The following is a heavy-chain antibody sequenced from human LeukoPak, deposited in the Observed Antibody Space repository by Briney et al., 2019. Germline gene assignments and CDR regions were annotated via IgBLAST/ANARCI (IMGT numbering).Heavy chain of an antibody. Sequence: SGPVLVKPTETLTLTCTVSGFSLSNARMGVSWLRQPPGKALEWLEHIFSNDEKSYRTTLKSRLTISKDTSKSQVVLIMTNMDPVDTATYYSARIASYYDSSGYPGGVDYWGQGTLVTVSS. D-gene: IGHD3-22*01. CDR1: GFSLSNARMG. CDR2: IFSNDEK. J-gene: IGHJ4*02. CDR3: ARIASYYDSSGYPGGVDY. V-gene: IGHV2-26*01.